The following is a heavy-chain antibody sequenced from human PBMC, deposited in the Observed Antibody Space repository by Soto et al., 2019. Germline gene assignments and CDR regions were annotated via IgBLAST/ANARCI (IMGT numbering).Heavy chain of an antibody. CDR1: GSTFGTYA. CDR3: VNWVGGERHFDY. CDR2: IIPVFDTT. D-gene: IGHD3-16*01. Sequence: QVQLVQSGAEVRKPGSSVKVSCKASGSTFGTYAFSWVRQAPGQGLEWLGGIIPVFDTTQYAQKFQGRVTITADESTSTAYMELCTLRSEDTAVYYCVNWVGGERHFDYRGQGTLVTVSS. V-gene: IGHV1-69*01. J-gene: IGHJ4*02.